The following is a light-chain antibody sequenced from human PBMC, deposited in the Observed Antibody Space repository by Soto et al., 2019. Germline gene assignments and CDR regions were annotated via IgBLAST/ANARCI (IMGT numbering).Light chain of an antibody. CDR1: SSDVGNYNY. V-gene: IGLV2-23*02. CDR3: CSYAGSSTYV. CDR2: DVS. Sequence: QSALTQPASVSGSPGQSITISCTGASSDVGNYNYVSWYQQHPGKAPKLIIYDVSNRPSGVSNRFSGSKSGNTASLTISGLQAEDEADYYCCSYAGSSTYVFGTGTKVTVL. J-gene: IGLJ1*01.